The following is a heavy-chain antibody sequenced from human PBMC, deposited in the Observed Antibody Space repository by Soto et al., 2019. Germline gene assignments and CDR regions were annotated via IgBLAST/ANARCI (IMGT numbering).Heavy chain of an antibody. CDR2: IYYSGST. D-gene: IGHD4-4*01. Sequence: SGTLSLTCTVSGGSISSGGYYWSRIRQHPGKGLEWIGYIYYSGSTYYNPSLKSRVTISVDTSKNQFSLKLSSVTAADTAVYYCARYREVAFDIWGQGTMVTVSS. V-gene: IGHV4-31*03. J-gene: IGHJ3*02. CDR3: ARYREVAFDI. CDR1: GGSISSGGYY.